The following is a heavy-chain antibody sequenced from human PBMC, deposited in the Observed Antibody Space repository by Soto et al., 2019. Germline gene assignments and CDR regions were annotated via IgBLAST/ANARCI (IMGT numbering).Heavy chain of an antibody. V-gene: IGHV3-23*01. Sequence: EVQLLESGGDLVQPGGSVRLSCAASGFTLSNYVMTWVRQAPGKGLEWVSSISHSGGSTYYADSVKARFTISRDISKNTLYLQMNGLRADESAVYFCAKGLDSVSYTAFDYGGQGTQVTVSS. CDR2: ISHSGGST. CDR3: AKGLDSVSYTAFDY. CDR1: GFTLSNYV. J-gene: IGHJ4*02. D-gene: IGHD2-2*02.